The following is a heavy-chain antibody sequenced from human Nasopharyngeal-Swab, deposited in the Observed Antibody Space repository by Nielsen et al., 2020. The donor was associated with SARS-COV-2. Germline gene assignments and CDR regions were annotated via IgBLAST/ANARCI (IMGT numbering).Heavy chain of an antibody. D-gene: IGHD2-15*01. J-gene: IGHJ6*03. CDR2: ISSSSSYI. V-gene: IGHV3-21*01. CDR3: ASGGGIGCSGGSCYSSLWYYYYMDV. Sequence: WIRQPPGKGLEWASSISSSSSYIYYADSVKGRFTISRDNAKNSLYLQMNSLRAEDTAVYYCASGGGIGCSGGSCYSSLWYYYYMDVWGKGTTVTVSS.